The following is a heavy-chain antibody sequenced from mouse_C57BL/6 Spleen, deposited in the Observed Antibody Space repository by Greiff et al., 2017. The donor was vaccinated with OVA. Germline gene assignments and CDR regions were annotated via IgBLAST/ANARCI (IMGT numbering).Heavy chain of an antibody. D-gene: IGHD2-4*01. CDR1: GYAFSSSW. Sequence: QVQLKQSGPELVKPGASVKLSCKASGYAFSSSWMNWVKQRPGQGLEWIGRIYPADGDTNYNEKFKGKATLTADKSSSTAYMQLSSLTSEDSAVYFCARGRFDYGDHFAYWGTGTLVTVSA. CDR2: IYPADGDT. CDR3: ARGRFDYGDHFAY. J-gene: IGHJ3*01. V-gene: IGHV1-82*01.